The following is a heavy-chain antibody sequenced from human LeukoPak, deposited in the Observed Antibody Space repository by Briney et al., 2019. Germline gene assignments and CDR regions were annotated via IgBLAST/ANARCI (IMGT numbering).Heavy chain of an antibody. Sequence: GGSLRLSCAASGFTFSTSAMTWVRQAPGKGLEWVSGISASGGSTYYADSVKGRFTISRDNAKNTRYLQMDSLRAEDTAVYYCTRETVVVATASLGYWGLGTLVTVSS. CDR2: ISASGGST. J-gene: IGHJ4*02. V-gene: IGHV3-23*01. CDR3: TRETVVVATASLGY. CDR1: GFTFSTSA. D-gene: IGHD2-2*01.